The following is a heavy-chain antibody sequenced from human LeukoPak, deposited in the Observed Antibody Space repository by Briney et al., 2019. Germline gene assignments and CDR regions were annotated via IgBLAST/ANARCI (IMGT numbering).Heavy chain of an antibody. J-gene: IGHJ5*02. D-gene: IGHD2-2*01. V-gene: IGHV3-23*01. CDR1: GFTFSSYA. CDR3: ARDSYAGDIVVVPAALGGFDP. Sequence: GGSLRLSCAASGFTFSSYAMSWVRQAPGKGLEWVSAISGSGGSTYYADSVKGRFTISRDNAKNSLYLQMNSLRAEDTAVYYCARDSYAGDIVVVPAALGGFDPWGQGTLVTVSS. CDR2: ISGSGGST.